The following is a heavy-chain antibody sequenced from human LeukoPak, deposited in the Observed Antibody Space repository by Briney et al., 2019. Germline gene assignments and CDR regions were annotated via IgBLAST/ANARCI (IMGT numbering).Heavy chain of an antibody. CDR2: INHSGST. V-gene: IGHV4-34*01. Sequence: SETLSLTCAVYGGSFSDYYWSWIRQPSGKGLEWIGEINHSGSTYYNPSLKSRVTISVDTSKNQFSLKLSSVTAADTAVYYCARPGIVGAPGYFDYWGQGTLVTVSS. CDR1: GGSFSDYY. CDR3: ARPGIVGAPGYFDY. J-gene: IGHJ4*02. D-gene: IGHD1-26*01.